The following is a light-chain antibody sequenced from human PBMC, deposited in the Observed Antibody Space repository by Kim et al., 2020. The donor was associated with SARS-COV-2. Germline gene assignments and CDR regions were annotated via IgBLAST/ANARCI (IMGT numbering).Light chain of an antibody. Sequence: SPGERVTLSFRGSQSISSNYLAWYQQKSGQAPRLLIFGASHRATGIPDRFSGGGSGAYFTLTISRLEPEDFAVYYCQQYDSSVYSFGQGTKLEI. J-gene: IGKJ2*03. CDR3: QQYDSSVYS. V-gene: IGKV3-20*01. CDR2: GAS. CDR1: QSISSNY.